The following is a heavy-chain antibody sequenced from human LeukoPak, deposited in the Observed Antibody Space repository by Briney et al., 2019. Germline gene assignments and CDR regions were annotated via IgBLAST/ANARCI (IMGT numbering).Heavy chain of an antibody. CDR1: GGSISSSNW. CDR2: IYHSGST. Sequence: SQTLSPTCAVSGGSISSSNWWSWVRQPPGKGLEWIGEIYHSGSTNYNPSLKSRVTISIDNSKNQFSLKLSSVTAADTAVYYCARKRVSGSYYFDYWGQGTLVTVSS. CDR3: ARKRVSGSYYFDY. D-gene: IGHD1-26*01. J-gene: IGHJ4*02. V-gene: IGHV4-4*02.